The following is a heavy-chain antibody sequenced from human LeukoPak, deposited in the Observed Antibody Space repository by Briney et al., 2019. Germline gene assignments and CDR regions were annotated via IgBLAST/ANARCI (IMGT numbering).Heavy chain of an antibody. Sequence: GGSLRLSCTTSGFTVITYGMHWVRQAPGKGLVWVSRISSDGSNKNYAGSVKGRFTISRANARNTLYLQMNSLRAEDTAVYFCGGGVSVYYSTVAYGGRGTLVTVSS. J-gene: IGHJ4*02. CDR3: GGGVSVYYSTVAY. V-gene: IGHV3-74*01. CDR2: ISSDGSNK. CDR1: GFTVITYG. D-gene: IGHD3-22*01.